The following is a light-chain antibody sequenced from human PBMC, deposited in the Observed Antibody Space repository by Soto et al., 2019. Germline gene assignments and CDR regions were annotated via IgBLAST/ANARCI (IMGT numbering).Light chain of an antibody. Sequence: IHMTQSASSLSASVGNRVTITCQASQDISNYLNWYQQKTGKAPKLLIYDASNLETGVPSRFSGSGYGTDFNFTISSLQTEDIATYYCQQYDNLPITFGQGTRLEIK. CDR1: QDISNY. CDR3: QQYDNLPIT. V-gene: IGKV1-33*01. J-gene: IGKJ5*01. CDR2: DAS.